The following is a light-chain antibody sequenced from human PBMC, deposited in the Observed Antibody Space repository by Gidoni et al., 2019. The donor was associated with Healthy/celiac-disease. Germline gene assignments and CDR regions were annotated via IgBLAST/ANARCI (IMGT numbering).Light chain of an antibody. V-gene: IGLV3-21*04. CDR3: QVWDSSSDHVV. CDR2: YDS. Sequence: SYVLTPPPSVSVAPGKTARITCGGKNIGSKSVHWYQQKPGQAPVLVIYYDSDRPSGIPERFSGSNSGNTATLTISRVEAGDEADYYCQVWDSSSDHVVFGGGTKLTVL. J-gene: IGLJ2*01. CDR1: NIGSKS.